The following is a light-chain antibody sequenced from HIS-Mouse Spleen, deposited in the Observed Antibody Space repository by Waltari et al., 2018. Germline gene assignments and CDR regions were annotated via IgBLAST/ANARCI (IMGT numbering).Light chain of an antibody. CDR1: SSDVGSYNL. V-gene: IGLV2-23*01. Sequence: QSALTQPASVSGSPGQSITISCTGTSSDVGSYNLVSWYQQHPGKAPKRMIYEGSKRPSGVSNRFCCSKSGNTASLTISGLQAEDEADYYCCSYAGSSTLVFGGGTKLTGL. CDR2: EGS. J-gene: IGLJ2*01. CDR3: CSYAGSSTLV.